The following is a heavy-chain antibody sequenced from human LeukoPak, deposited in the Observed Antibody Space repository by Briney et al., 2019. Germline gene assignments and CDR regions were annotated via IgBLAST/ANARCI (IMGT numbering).Heavy chain of an antibody. J-gene: IGHJ4*02. CDR3: ARDRGRPAAMADY. CDR1: GFTFSSYS. D-gene: IGHD2-2*01. V-gene: IGHV3-48*01. CDR2: ISSSSSTI. Sequence: PGGSLRLSCAASGFTFSSYSMNWVRQAPGKGLEWVSYISSSSSTIYYADSVKGRFTISRDNAKISLYLQMNSLRAEDTAVYYCARDRGRPAAMADYWGQGTLVTVSS.